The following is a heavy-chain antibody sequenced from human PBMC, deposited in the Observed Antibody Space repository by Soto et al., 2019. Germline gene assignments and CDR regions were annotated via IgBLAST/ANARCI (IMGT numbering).Heavy chain of an antibody. J-gene: IGHJ6*02. V-gene: IGHV3-48*03. D-gene: IGHD3-3*01. CDR3: ARDRVRYYDFWSGYLGLDV. Sequence: EVQLVESGGGLVQPGGSLRLSCAASGFTFSSYEMNWVRQAPGKGLEWVSYISSSGSTIYYADSVKGRFTISRDNAKNSLYLQMNSLRAEDTAVYYCARDRVRYYDFWSGYLGLDVWGQGTTVTVSS. CDR1: GFTFSSYE. CDR2: ISSSGSTI.